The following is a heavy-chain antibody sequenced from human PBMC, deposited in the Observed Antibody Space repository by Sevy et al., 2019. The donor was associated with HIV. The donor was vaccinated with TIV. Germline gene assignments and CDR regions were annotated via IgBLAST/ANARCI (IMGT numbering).Heavy chain of an antibody. Sequence: GESLKISCRASGYNFAAHWIGWVRQMPEKGLEWMGILFPGNSDIRSFQGHVTVSVDKSINTAYLQWANLRASDSAMYFCARGGHLPLDAFDLWGPGTKVTVSS. D-gene: IGHD2-15*01. J-gene: IGHJ3*01. V-gene: IGHV5-51*01. CDR3: ARGGHLPLDAFDL. CDR1: GYNFAAHW. CDR2: LFPGNSDI.